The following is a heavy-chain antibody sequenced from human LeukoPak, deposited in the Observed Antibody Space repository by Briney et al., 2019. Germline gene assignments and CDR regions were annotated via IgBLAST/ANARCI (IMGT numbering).Heavy chain of an antibody. CDR2: IKQDGSEQ. CDR3: TREYLTVSYFDY. V-gene: IGHV3-7*05. Sequence: GGSLRLSCAASGFTFSSYWMSWVRQAPGKGLEWVANIKQDGSEQYYVDSVKGRFTISRDNAKNSLFLQMNSLRGEDTAVYHCTREYLTVSYFDYWGQGTLVTVS. J-gene: IGHJ4*02. D-gene: IGHD4-11*01. CDR1: GFTFSSYW.